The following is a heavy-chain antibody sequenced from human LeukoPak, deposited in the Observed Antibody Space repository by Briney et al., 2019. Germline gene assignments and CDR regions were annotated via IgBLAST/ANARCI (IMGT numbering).Heavy chain of an antibody. CDR3: ATTRTTVTRTDY. CDR2: ISGSGGST. J-gene: IGHJ4*02. V-gene: IGHV3-23*01. D-gene: IGHD4-17*01. CDR1: GFTFSSYA. Sequence: GGSLRLSCAASGFTFSSYAMSLVRQAPGKGLEWVSAISGSGGSTYYADSVKGRFTISRDNTKNTLYLQMNSLRAEDTAVYYCATTRTTVTRTDYWGQGTLVTVSS.